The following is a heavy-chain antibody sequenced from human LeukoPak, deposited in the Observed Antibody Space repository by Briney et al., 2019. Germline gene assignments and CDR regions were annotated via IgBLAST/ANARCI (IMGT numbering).Heavy chain of an antibody. V-gene: IGHV4-34*01. CDR2: INHSGST. CDR1: GGSFSGYY. CDR3: ARGQPYYDFWSGSATNFDY. D-gene: IGHD3-3*01. J-gene: IGHJ4*02. Sequence: PSETLSLTCAVYGGSFSGYYWSWIRQPPGKGLEWIGEINHSGSTNYNPSLKSRVTISVDTSKSQFSLKLSSVTAADTAVYYCARGQPYYDFWSGSATNFDYWGQGTLVTVSS.